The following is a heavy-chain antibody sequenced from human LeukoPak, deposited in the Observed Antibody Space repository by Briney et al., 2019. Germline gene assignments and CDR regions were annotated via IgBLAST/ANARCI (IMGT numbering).Heavy chain of an antibody. CDR1: GFTFSSYS. J-gene: IGHJ4*02. D-gene: IGHD1-26*01. CDR3: ARDSVGGVDY. Sequence: GGSLRLSCAASGFTFSSYSMNWVRQAPGKGLEWVSSISTSSIYIYYADSVKGRFTISRDNAKNSLYLQMNSLRAEDTAVYYCARDSVGGVDYWGQGTLVTVSS. CDR2: ISTSSIYI. V-gene: IGHV3-21*01.